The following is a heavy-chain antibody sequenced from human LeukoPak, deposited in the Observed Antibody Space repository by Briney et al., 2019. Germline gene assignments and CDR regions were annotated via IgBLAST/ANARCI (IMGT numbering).Heavy chain of an antibody. Sequence: SETLSLTCAVNGGSFSRYYWSWIRQPPGKWLEWIGEINHRGSTNYNPSLKSRVTISVDTSKNQFSLKLNSVTAADTAIYYCARGNMWDYRRYYYYMDVWGKGTTVTVSS. D-gene: IGHD4-11*01. V-gene: IGHV4-34*01. CDR1: GGSFSRYY. CDR2: INHRGST. CDR3: ARGNMWDYRRYYYYMDV. J-gene: IGHJ6*03.